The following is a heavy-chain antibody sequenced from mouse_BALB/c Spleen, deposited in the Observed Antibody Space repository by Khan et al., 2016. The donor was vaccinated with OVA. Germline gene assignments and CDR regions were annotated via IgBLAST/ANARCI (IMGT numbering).Heavy chain of an antibody. CDR3: ARGEMVVETWFAY. CDR2: INPYNDYT. CDR1: GYTFTSYY. V-gene: IGHV1S136*01. D-gene: IGHD1-1*02. J-gene: IGHJ3*01. Sequence: IQLVQSGPELVKPGASVKMSCKASGYTFTSYYMYWVKQRPGQGLEWIGYINPYNDYTKYNEKFKGKATLTSDKSSSTAYMELSSLTSEDSAVYYCARGEMVVETWFAYWGQGTMVTVSA.